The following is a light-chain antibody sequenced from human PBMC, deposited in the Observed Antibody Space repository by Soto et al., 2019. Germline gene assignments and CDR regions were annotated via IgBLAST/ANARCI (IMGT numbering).Light chain of an antibody. CDR1: SSDVGAYDY. Sequence: QSALTQPPSASGASGQSVTISCTGTSSDVGAYDYVSWYQQESGKATKLLLYEVTKRSSGVPDRFSGSKSGTTASLAGFGLQAEDDSDYYCSSYAGINNVIFGAGTKLTVL. CDR2: EVT. CDR3: SSYAGINNVI. V-gene: IGLV2-8*01. J-gene: IGLJ2*01.